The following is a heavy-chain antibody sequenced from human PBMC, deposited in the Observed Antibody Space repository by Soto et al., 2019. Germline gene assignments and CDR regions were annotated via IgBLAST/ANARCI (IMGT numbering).Heavy chain of an antibody. J-gene: IGHJ6*02. D-gene: IGHD3-10*01. CDR3: ARLGPDYYGSGSYYVGADYYYYGMDV. CDR1: GGSISSYY. CDR2: IYTSGST. Sequence: PSETLSLTCTVSGGSISSYYWSWIRQPAGRGLEWIGRIYTSGSTNYNPSLKSRVTMSVDTSKNQFSLKLSSVTAADTAVYYCARLGPDYYGSGSYYVGADYYYYGMDVWGQGTTVTVSS. V-gene: IGHV4-4*07.